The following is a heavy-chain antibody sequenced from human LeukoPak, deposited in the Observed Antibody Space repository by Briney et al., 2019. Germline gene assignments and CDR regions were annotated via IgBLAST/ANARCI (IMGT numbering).Heavy chain of an antibody. CDR2: IYYSGST. D-gene: IGHD5-24*01. CDR1: GGSISSSSYY. CDR3: ARDKGSRWLPDY. J-gene: IGHJ4*02. V-gene: IGHV4-39*07. Sequence: SETLSLTCTVSGGSISSSSYYWGWIRQPPGKGLEWIGSIYYSGSTYYNPSLKSRVTISVDTSKNQFSLKLSSVTAADTAVYYCARDKGSRWLPDYWGQGTLVTVSS.